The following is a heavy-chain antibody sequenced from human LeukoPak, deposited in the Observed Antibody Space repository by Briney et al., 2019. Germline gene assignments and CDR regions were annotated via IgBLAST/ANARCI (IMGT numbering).Heavy chain of an antibody. CDR3: ARVKGTYFDY. CDR2: ISASGSNI. Sequence: GGSLRLSCAPSGFPLSSYSINWFRQAPGKGLEWVAYISASGSNIYYVDSVMGRFTVSRDNPKSSLFLQMNSPRAEDTAVYYCARVKGTYFDYWGQGALVTVSS. V-gene: IGHV3-48*01. D-gene: IGHD1-1*01. CDR1: GFPLSSYS. J-gene: IGHJ4*02.